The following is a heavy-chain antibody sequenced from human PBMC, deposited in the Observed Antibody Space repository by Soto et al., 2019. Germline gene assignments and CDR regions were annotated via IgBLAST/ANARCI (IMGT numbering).Heavy chain of an antibody. D-gene: IGHD3-22*01. CDR2: IFYTGVT. V-gene: IGHV4-61*03. J-gene: IGHJ2*01. CDR1: GGSVSNASFY. Sequence: QVQLQESGPGLVKPSETLSLTCSVSGGSVSNASFYWTWIRQAPGTGLEYIGYIFYTGVTNYNPSISSRVTISLDTSKNHFSLKLNSMTAVDTAVYYCVRVLDSSWYADLWGRGTLVTVSS. CDR3: VRVLDSSWYADL.